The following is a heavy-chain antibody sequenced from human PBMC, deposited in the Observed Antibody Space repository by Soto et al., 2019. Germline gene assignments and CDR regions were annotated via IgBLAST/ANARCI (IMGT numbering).Heavy chain of an antibody. D-gene: IGHD3-10*01. CDR3: ARDLRFRGFYGMDV. V-gene: IGHV4-31*03. CDR1: GGSISSGGYY. J-gene: IGHJ6*02. CDR2: IYYIGST. Sequence: QVQLQESGPGLVKPSQTLSLTCTVSGGSISSGGYYWSWIRQHPGKGLEWIGYIYYIGSTYYNPSLKSRVTISVDTSKNQFSLKLSSVTAAYTAVDYCARDLRFRGFYGMDVWGQGTTVTVSS.